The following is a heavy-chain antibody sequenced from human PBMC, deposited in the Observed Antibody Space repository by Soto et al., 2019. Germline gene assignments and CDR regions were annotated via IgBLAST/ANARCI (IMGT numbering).Heavy chain of an antibody. V-gene: IGHV3-30-3*01. CDR3: ARDRYDFWSGYYPSSWFDP. CDR1: GFTFSIYA. D-gene: IGHD3-3*01. J-gene: IGHJ5*02. CDR2: ISYDGSNK. Sequence: VGSLGLSCAASGFTFSIYAMHWVRHAPGKGLEWVAVISYDGSNKYYAYSVKGRFTISRDNSKNTLYLQMNSLRAEDTAVYYCARDRYDFWSGYYPSSWFDPWGQGTLVTVSS.